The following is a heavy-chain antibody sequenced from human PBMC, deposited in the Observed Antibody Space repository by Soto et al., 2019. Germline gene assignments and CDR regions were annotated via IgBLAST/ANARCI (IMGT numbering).Heavy chain of an antibody. CDR2: IYYSGST. CDR1: GGSINNNY. D-gene: IGHD4-17*01. CDR3: AREGGYGFGLDV. J-gene: IGHJ6*02. V-gene: IGHV4-59*01. Sequence: QVQLQESGPGLVKHSETLSLTCAVSGGSINNNYWNWIRQSPGKRLEWLGYIYYSGSTIYNPSLTNRVTISLDTSRNRFSLRLSSVTAADTAVYYCAREGGYGFGLDVWGQGTTVTVSS.